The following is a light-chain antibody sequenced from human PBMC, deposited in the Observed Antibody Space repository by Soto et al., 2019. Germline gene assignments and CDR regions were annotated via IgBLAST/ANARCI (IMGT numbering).Light chain of an antibody. Sequence: DIVMTQSPDSLAVSLGERATINCKSSQSVFYSSNNKNYLAWYQQTPGQPPKLLIYWASTRESGVPDRFSGSGSGTDFTLTISSLPAEDVAVYYCQQYYSSPPTFGQGTKVEIK. CDR1: QSVFYSSNNKNY. V-gene: IGKV4-1*01. CDR2: WAS. CDR3: QQYYSSPPT. J-gene: IGKJ1*01.